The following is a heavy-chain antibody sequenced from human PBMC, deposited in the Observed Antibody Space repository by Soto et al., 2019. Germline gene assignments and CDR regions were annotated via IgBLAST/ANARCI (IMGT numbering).Heavy chain of an antibody. D-gene: IGHD3-16*01. V-gene: IGHV3-23*01. CDR1: GFTLSRYV. Sequence: GGSLRLSCAASGFTLSRYVMSWVRQAPGKGLEWVSVISGSGGATYYGNSVRGRFTISRDNSKNTLYLQMNSLTADDTAVYYCARPEGDYFYNYMDVWGKGTTVTVSS. CDR3: ARPEGDYFYNYMDV. J-gene: IGHJ6*03. CDR2: ISGSGGAT.